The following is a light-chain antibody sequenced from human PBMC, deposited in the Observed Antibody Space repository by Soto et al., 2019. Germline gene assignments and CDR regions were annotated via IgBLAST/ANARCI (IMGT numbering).Light chain of an antibody. CDR1: QSVGND. CDR3: QQYGSSGT. V-gene: IGKV3-20*01. Sequence: EIVMTQSPATLSVSPGDRATLSCRASQSVGNDLAWYQQKPGQAPRLLIYDASTRATGIPDRFSGSGSGTDFTLTISRLEPEDFAVYYCQQYGSSGTFGQGTKVDIK. CDR2: DAS. J-gene: IGKJ1*01.